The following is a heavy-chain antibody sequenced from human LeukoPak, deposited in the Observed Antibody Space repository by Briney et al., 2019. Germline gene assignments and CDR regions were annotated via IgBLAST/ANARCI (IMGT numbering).Heavy chain of an antibody. CDR1: GFTSSTYA. D-gene: IGHD3-10*01. J-gene: IGHJ4*02. CDR3: AREEDGSGSYSTHYLDY. CDR2: ISYDGSDN. Sequence: GGFLRLSCAASGFTSSTYAMHGVRQAPGKGRDGVAVISYDGSDNEHAESVKGRFTMSRDNSKNTLYLQMNSLRPEDTAIYYCAREEDGSGSYSTHYLDYWGQGTLVTVSS. V-gene: IGHV3-30*04.